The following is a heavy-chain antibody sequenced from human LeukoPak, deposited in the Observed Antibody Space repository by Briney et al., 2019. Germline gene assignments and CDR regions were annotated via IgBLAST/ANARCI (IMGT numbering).Heavy chain of an antibody. J-gene: IGHJ4*02. CDR1: GGTFSSYA. V-gene: IGHV1-69*04. CDR3: ARGHYYGSSGYCDY. CDR2: IIPILGIA. Sequence: ASVKVSCKASGGTFSSYAISWVRQAPGQGLEWMGRIIPILGIANYAQKFQGRVTITADKSTITAYMELSSLRSEDTAVYYCARGHYYGSSGYCDYWGQGTLVTVSS. D-gene: IGHD3-22*01.